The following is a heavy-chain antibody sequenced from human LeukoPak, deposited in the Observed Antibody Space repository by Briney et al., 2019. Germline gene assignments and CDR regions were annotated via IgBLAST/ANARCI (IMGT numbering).Heavy chain of an antibody. CDR2: ISSYNGDT. Sequence: ASVKVSCKASGYTFNSYAFSWVRQAPGQGLEWVGWISSYNGDTNYARRFQGRVTMTTDTSTKTSHMELRNLGSDDTAVYYCARALYSDSSGYYPGLDHWGQGALVTVSS. D-gene: IGHD3-22*01. V-gene: IGHV1-18*01. CDR3: ARALYSDSSGYYPGLDH. CDR1: GYTFNSYA. J-gene: IGHJ4*02.